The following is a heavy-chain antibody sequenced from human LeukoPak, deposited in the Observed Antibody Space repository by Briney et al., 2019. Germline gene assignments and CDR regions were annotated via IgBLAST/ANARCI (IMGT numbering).Heavy chain of an antibody. V-gene: IGHV1-8*01. CDR3: ARSLGTYWGKDFLNWFDP. CDR2: INPNSGNT. Sequence: ASVKVSCKASEYTFTNYDINWVRQATGQGLEWMGWINPNSGNTGYTQKFQGRVTMTRNTSLNTAFMELISLKSEDTAIYYCARSLGTYWGKDFLNWFDPWGQGTLVTVSS. J-gene: IGHJ5*02. CDR1: EYTFTNYD. D-gene: IGHD3-16*01.